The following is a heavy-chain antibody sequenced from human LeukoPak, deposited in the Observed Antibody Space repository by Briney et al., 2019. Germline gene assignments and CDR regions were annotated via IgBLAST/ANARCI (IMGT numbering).Heavy chain of an antibody. J-gene: IGHJ4*02. V-gene: IGHV4-61*02. Sequence: SETLSLTCTVSGGSISSGSYYWSWIRQPAGKGLEWIGRIYTSGSTNYNPSLKSRVTISVDTSKNQFSLKLGSVTAADTAVYYCARHRLAWFGGYYFDYWGQGTLVTVSS. CDR3: ARHRLAWFGGYYFDY. D-gene: IGHD3-10*01. CDR2: IYTSGST. CDR1: GGSISSGSYY.